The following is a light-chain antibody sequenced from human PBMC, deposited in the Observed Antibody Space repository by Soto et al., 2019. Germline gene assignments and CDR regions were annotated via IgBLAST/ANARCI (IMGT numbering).Light chain of an antibody. V-gene: IGLV2-14*01. J-gene: IGLJ2*01. CDR1: SNDVGGYDY. CDR2: EVS. Sequence: QSVLTQPASVSGSPGLSITISCSGTSNDVGGYDYVSWYRQHPDRAPRLLIYEVSNRPSGISDRFSGSRSGNTASLTIFGLQADDEADYYCASYTVSGTLIFGGGTKLTVL. CDR3: ASYTVSGTLI.